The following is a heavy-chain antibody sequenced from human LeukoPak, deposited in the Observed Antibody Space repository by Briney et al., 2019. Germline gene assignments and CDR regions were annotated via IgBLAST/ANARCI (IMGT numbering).Heavy chain of an antibody. V-gene: IGHV3-23*01. CDR2: ISGSGGST. Sequence: GGSLRLSCAASGFTFSSYAMSWVRQAPGKGLEWVSAISGSGGSTYYADSVKGRFTISRDNSKNTLYLQMNSMRAEDTAVYYCAKDSDAGVGGDFQHWGQGTLVTVSS. J-gene: IGHJ1*01. D-gene: IGHD1-26*01. CDR3: AKDSDAGVGGDFQH. CDR1: GFTFSSYA.